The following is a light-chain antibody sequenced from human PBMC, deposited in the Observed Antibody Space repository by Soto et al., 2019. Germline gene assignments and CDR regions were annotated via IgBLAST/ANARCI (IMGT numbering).Light chain of an antibody. CDR3: SAYTTSSTVA. J-gene: IGLJ2*01. CDR2: EVS. Sequence: QSALTQSASVSGSPGQSIPISCPGTSSDIGGYNYVSWYQQHPDKAPKLMIFEVSNRPSGVSNRFSGSKSGNTASLTISGLLPEDEADYYCSAYTTSSTVAFGGGTKLTVL. V-gene: IGLV2-14*01. CDR1: SSDIGGYNY.